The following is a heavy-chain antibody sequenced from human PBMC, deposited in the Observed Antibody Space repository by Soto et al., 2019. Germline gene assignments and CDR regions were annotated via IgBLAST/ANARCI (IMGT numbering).Heavy chain of an antibody. V-gene: IGHV3-53*01. CDR2: LYSGGNT. CDR3: ALRRVAYADF. D-gene: IGHD2-2*01. Sequence: GGSLRLSCAASEFTAPNNEMSWVGQAPGKGLEWVSILYSGGNTYYADSVEGRFTISRDGSKNTLYLHMNSLRAEDTAVYYCALRRVAYADFWGQGTRVTVSS. CDR1: EFTAPNNE. J-gene: IGHJ4*02.